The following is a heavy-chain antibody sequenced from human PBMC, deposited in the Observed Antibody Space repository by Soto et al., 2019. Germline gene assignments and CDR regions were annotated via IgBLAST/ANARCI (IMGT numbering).Heavy chain of an antibody. CDR2: IIPIFGTA. J-gene: IGHJ6*02. Sequence: EASVKVSCKASGGTFSSYAISWVRQAPGQGLEWMGGIIPIFGTANYAQKFQGRVTITADESTSTAYMELSSLRSEDTAVYYCARDESMVRGVQARTAPLYYYYYGMDVWGQGTTVTVSS. V-gene: IGHV1-69*13. D-gene: IGHD3-10*01. CDR1: GGTFSSYA. CDR3: ARDESMVRGVQARTAPLYYYYYGMDV.